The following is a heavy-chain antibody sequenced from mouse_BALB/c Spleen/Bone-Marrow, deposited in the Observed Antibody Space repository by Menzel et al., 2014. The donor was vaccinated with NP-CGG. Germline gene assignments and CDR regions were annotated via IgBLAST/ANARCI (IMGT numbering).Heavy chain of an antibody. CDR1: GYTFTSYW. D-gene: IGHD1-1*01. CDR3: TRVRGYGSRAWFAY. J-gene: IGHJ3*01. V-gene: IGHV1-69*02. Sequence: VQLQQSGAELVRPGASVKLSCKASGYTFTSYWINWVKQRPGQGLVWIGNIYPSDSYTNYNQKFKDKATLTVDKSSSTAYMQLSSPTSEDSAVYYCTRVRGYGSRAWFAYWGQGTLVTVSA. CDR2: IYPSDSYT.